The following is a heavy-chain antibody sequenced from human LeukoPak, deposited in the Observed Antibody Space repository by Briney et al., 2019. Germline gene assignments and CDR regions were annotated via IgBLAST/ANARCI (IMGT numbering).Heavy chain of an antibody. CDR3: ARGNKYYDILTGYFDY. CDR1: GFTVSSNY. J-gene: IGHJ4*02. D-gene: IGHD3-9*01. V-gene: IGHV3-66*01. Sequence: GGSLRLSCAASGFTVSSNYMSWVRQAPGKGLEWVSVIYSGGSTYYADSVKGRFTISRDNSKNTLYLQMNSLRAEDTAVYYCARGNKYYDILTGYFDYWGQGTLVTVSS. CDR2: IYSGGST.